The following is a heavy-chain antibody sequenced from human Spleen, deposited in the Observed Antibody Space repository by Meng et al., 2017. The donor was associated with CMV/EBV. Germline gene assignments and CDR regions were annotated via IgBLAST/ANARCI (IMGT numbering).Heavy chain of an antibody. CDR2: ISYVGSDK. D-gene: IGHD6-13*01. Sequence: GESLKISCAASGFTFNSYALHWVRQAPGKGLEWMALISYVGSDKYYADSVKGRFTIPRDNSKNSLYLQMNSLRAEDTAVYYCARDQKGSSPFYYYYGMDVWGQGTTVTVSS. V-gene: IGHV3-30-3*01. J-gene: IGHJ6*02. CDR3: ARDQKGSSPFYYYYGMDV. CDR1: GFTFNSYA.